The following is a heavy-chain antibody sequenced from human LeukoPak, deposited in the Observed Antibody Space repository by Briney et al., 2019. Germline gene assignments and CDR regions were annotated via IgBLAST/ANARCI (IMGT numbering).Heavy chain of an antibody. CDR1: GRTFSSYA. J-gene: IGHJ5*02. V-gene: IGHV1-69*05. CDR2: IIPIFATA. Sequence: SVKVFCKASGRTFSSYAIRWLRQARGHELEWMVGIIPIFATANYAKKFQGGVTITTHESTSTAYMAMSSLRYEATAVYYCPRELGYHLWSRYQREVDNWFDHWGQGTLVTVSS. D-gene: IGHD3-3*01. CDR3: PRELGYHLWSRYQREVDNWFDH.